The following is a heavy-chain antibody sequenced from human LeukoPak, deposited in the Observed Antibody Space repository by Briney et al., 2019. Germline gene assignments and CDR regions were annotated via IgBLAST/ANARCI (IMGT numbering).Heavy chain of an antibody. Sequence: GGSLRLSCAGSGFTFSHYGMHWVRQAPGKGLEWVAGIQYDGSKTYYGDSVKGRFSISRDNSRNTLYLQMSSLRAEDTAVYSCARDVDTSNHMSMFDPWGQGTLVTVSS. CDR3: ARDVDTSNHMSMFDP. D-gene: IGHD1-26*01. CDR1: GFTFSHYG. J-gene: IGHJ5*02. V-gene: IGHV3-33*01. CDR2: IQYDGSKT.